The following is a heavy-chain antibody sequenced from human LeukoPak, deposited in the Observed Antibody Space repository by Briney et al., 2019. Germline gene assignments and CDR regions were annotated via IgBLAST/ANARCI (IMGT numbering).Heavy chain of an antibody. V-gene: IGHV3-23*01. CDR2: IRGSGGTT. CDR3: AKVHDFWSGYIHY. CDR1: GFTFSSYA. D-gene: IGHD3-3*01. J-gene: IGHJ4*02. Sequence: GGSLRLSCAASGFTFSSYAMSWVRQAPGKGLEWVSVIRGSGGTTYYADSVKGRFTISRDNSKNTLYLQMNSLRAEDTAVYYCAKVHDFWSGYIHYWGQGTLVTVSS.